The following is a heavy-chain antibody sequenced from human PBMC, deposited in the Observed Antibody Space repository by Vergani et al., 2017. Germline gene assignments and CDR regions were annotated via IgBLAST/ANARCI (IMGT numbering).Heavy chain of an antibody. V-gene: IGHV1-69*12. Sequence: QVQLVQSGAEVKKPGSSVKVSCKASGGTFSSYAISWVRQAPGQGLEWMGGIIPIFGTANYAQKFKGRVTITADESTSTAYMELSSLRSEDTAVYYCARDKGGSYYGDYYYGMDVWGQGTTVTVSS. CDR2: IIPIFGTA. CDR1: GGTFSSYA. J-gene: IGHJ6*02. CDR3: ARDKGGSYYGDYYYGMDV. D-gene: IGHD1-26*01.